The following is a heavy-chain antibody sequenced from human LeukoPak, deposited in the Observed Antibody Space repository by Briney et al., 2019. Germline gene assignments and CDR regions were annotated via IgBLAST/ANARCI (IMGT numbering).Heavy chain of an antibody. J-gene: IGHJ4*02. D-gene: IGHD6-13*01. Sequence: GASVKVSCKASGYTFTSYYMHWVRQAPGQGLEWMGWINPRNAATNYAQKFQGRVTMTRDTSTGTIYMEMTSLRSDDTAIYYCARTLYIAAAPGGFDYWGQGTLLTVSS. CDR3: ARTLYIAAAPGGFDY. CDR1: GYTFTSYY. V-gene: IGHV1-2*02. CDR2: INPRNAAT.